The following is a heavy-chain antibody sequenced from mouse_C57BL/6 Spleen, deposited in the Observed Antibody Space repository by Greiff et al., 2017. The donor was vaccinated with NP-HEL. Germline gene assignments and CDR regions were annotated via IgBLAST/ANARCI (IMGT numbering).Heavy chain of an antibody. Sequence: VKLMESGAELVKPGASVKISCKASGYAFSSYWMNWVKQRPGKGLEWIGQIYPGDGDTNYNGKFKGKATLTADKSSRTAYMQLSSLTSEDSAVYFCATTVVAPLEYWGQGTLVTVSA. CDR2: IYPGDGDT. CDR1: GYAFSSYW. CDR3: ATTVVAPLEY. D-gene: IGHD1-1*01. J-gene: IGHJ3*01. V-gene: IGHV1-80*01.